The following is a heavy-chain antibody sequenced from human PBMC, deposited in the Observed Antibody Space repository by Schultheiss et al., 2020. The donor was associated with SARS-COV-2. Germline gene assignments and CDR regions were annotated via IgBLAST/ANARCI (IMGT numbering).Heavy chain of an antibody. CDR2: IYTSGST. Sequence: LSLTCTVSGGSISSYYWSWVRQPAGKGLEWIGRIYTSGSTYYNPSLKSRVTISVDTSKNQFSLKLSSLTAADTAVYYCARGPRRRPNWFDPWGQGTLVTVSS. CDR1: GGSISSYY. CDR3: ARGPRRRPNWFDP. D-gene: IGHD6-25*01. J-gene: IGHJ5*02. V-gene: IGHV4-4*07.